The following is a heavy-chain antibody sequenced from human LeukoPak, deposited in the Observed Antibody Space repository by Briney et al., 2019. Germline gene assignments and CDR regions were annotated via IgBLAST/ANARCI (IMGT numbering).Heavy chain of an antibody. CDR3: ARDLIVGATKVDY. Sequence: PGGSLRLSCAASGFTFSSYAMSWVRQAPGKGLEWVSSISSSSSYIYYADSVKGRFTISRDNAKNSLYLQMNSLRAEDTAVYYCARDLIVGATKVDYWGQGTLVTVSS. J-gene: IGHJ4*02. CDR1: GFTFSSYA. CDR2: ISSSSSYI. D-gene: IGHD1-26*01. V-gene: IGHV3-21*01.